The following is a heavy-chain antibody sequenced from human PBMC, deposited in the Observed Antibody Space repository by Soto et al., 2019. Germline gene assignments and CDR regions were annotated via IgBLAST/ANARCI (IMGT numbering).Heavy chain of an antibody. V-gene: IGHV3-49*03. D-gene: IGHD2-21*02. CDR2: IRSKAYGGTT. Sequence: GGSLRLSCTASGFTFGDYAMSWFRQAPGKGLEWVGFIRSKAYGGTTEYAASVKGRFTISRDDSKSSAYLQMNSLKTEDTAVYYCTRAPLAYCGGDCYPYFDYWGQGTLVTVSS. CDR1: GFTFGDYA. J-gene: IGHJ4*02. CDR3: TRAPLAYCGGDCYPYFDY.